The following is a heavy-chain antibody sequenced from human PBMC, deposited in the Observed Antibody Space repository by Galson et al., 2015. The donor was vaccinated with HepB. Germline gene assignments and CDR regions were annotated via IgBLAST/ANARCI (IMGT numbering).Heavy chain of an antibody. J-gene: IGHJ2*01. CDR3: AKVRQQLWYFDL. D-gene: IGHD6-13*01. V-gene: IGHV3-23*01. Sequence: SLRLSCAASGFTFSSYAMSWVRQAPGKGLEWVSAISGSGGSTYYADSVKGRFTISRDNSKNTLYLQMNSLRAEDTAVYYCAKVRQQLWYFDLWGRGTLVTVSS. CDR2: ISGSGGST. CDR1: GFTFSSYA.